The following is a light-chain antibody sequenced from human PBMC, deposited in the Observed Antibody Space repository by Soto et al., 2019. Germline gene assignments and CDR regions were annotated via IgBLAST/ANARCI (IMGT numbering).Light chain of an antibody. CDR3: SLYTTSTTRVV. CDR2: EVN. Sequence: QSVLTQPPSVSGSPGQSVTISCTGTSSDVGNYNRVSWYQQPPGTAPKLIIYEVNNRPPGVPDRFSGSKSGNTASLTISGLQAEDEANYFCSLYTTSTTRVVFGGGTKLTVL. V-gene: IGLV2-18*01. J-gene: IGLJ2*01. CDR1: SSDVGNYNR.